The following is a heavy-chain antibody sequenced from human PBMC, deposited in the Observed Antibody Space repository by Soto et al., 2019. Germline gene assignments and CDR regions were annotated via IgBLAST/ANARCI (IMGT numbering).Heavy chain of an antibody. CDR1: GFTFSSYG. CDR3: ARAAALELGPCFDY. Sequence: GGSLRLSCAASGFTFSSYGMHWVRQAPGKGLEWVAVIWYDGSNKYYADSVKGRFTISRDNSKNTLYLQMNSLRAEDTAVYYCARAAALELGPCFDYWGQGTLVTVSS. J-gene: IGHJ4*02. CDR2: IWYDGSNK. D-gene: IGHD7-27*01. V-gene: IGHV3-33*01.